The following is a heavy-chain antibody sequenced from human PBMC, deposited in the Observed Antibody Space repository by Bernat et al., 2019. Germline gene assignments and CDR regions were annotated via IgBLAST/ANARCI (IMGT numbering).Heavy chain of an antibody. D-gene: IGHD3-10*01. V-gene: IGHV3-23*01. Sequence: EVQLLESGGGLVQPGGSLRLSCAASGFTFSSYAMSWVRQAPGKGLEWVSAISGSGGSTYYADSVKGRFTISRDNSKNTLYLQMNSLRAEDTAVYYCAKDGALSTEIVLWLPTPPPDVWGQGTTVTVSS. J-gene: IGHJ6*02. CDR3: AKDGALSTEIVLWLPTPPPDV. CDR2: ISGSGGST. CDR1: GFTFSSYA.